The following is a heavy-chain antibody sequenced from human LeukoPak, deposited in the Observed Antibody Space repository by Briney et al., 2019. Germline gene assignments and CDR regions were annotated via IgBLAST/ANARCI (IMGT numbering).Heavy chain of an antibody. J-gene: IGHJ4*02. V-gene: IGHV1-69*13. D-gene: IGHD3-22*01. CDR3: ATPLSGESGYYQFLI. Sequence: SSVKSSCKASVGTFSSYAIRGVRQAPGEGLEWMGGIIPIFGTANYAKKFQGRVTITADESTSTAYMELSSLRSEDTAVYYCATPLSGESGYYQFLIWGQGTLVTVSS. CDR1: VGTFSSYA. CDR2: IIPIFGTA.